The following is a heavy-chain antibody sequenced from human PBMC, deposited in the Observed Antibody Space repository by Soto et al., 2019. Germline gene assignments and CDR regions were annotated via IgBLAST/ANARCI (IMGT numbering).Heavy chain of an antibody. CDR1: WYTLTELS. Sequence: ASVKASCQVSWYTLTELSLHWVRQAPEKGLDWMGVFDPEDGETGYAQKFQGRVTMTGDTSTDTAYMELSSLRSEDTAVYHCATERRSGYESPGYYYGMDVSRQGTTVTVPS. D-gene: IGHD5-12*01. CDR2: FDPEDGET. J-gene: IGHJ6*02. CDR3: ATERRSGYESPGYYYGMDV. V-gene: IGHV1-24*01.